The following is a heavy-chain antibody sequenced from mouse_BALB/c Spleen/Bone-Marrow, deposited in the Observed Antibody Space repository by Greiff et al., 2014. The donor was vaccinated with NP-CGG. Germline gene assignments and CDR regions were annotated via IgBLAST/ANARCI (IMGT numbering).Heavy chain of an antibody. CDR1: GYTFTDYE. Sequence: VQRVESGAELVRPGASVTLSCKASGYTFTDYEMHWVKQTPVHGLEWIGAIDPETGGTAYNQKFKGKATLTADKSSSTACMELRSLTSEDSAVYYCTRWDGNYGWFAYWGQGTLVTVSA. J-gene: IGHJ3*01. V-gene: IGHV1-15*01. CDR3: TRWDGNYGWFAY. D-gene: IGHD2-1*01. CDR2: IDPETGGT.